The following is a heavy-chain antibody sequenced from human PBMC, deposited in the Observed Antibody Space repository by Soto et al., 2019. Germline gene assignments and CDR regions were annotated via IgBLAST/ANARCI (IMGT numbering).Heavy chain of an antibody. Sequence: GGSLRLSCAASGFTFSSYDMHWVRQAPGKGLEWVAVIWYDGSNKYYADSVKGRFTISRDNSKNTLYLQMNSLRAEDTAVYYCARVRSGKVRGVVDIWGQGTMVTVSS. V-gene: IGHV3-33*01. CDR1: GFTFSSYD. D-gene: IGHD3-10*01. CDR2: IWYDGSNK. J-gene: IGHJ3*02. CDR3: ARVRSGKVRGVVDI.